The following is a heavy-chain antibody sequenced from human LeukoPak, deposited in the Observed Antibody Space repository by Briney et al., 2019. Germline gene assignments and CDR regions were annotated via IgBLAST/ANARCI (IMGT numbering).Heavy chain of an antibody. V-gene: IGHV3-21*01. CDR3: ARGGPRGYCSGGSCYGFDY. CDR2: ICSSSSYI. CDR1: VFTFRSYS. J-gene: IGHJ4*02. Sequence: GGSLRLSCAPSVFTFRSYSMNCVRQAPGRGREWVSSICSSSSYIYYAHSVRGRFTISRDNAKNSLYLQMNSLRAEDTAVYYCARGGPRGYCSGGSCYGFDYWGQGTLVTASS. D-gene: IGHD2-15*01.